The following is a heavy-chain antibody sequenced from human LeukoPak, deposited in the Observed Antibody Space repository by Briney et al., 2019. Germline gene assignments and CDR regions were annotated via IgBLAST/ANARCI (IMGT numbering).Heavy chain of an antibody. CDR1: GYTFSSYD. CDR3: ARNRKKPIYGSGGCYSGDAFDI. CDR2: ISYDGSNK. J-gene: IGHJ3*02. D-gene: IGHD3-10*01. V-gene: IGHV3-30-3*01. Sequence: GGSLRLSCAASGYTFSSYDMHCVRQAPGKGLEGVAVISYDGSNKYYADSVKRRFTISRDNSKHKLYLQMNRLRAEDTAVYYCARNRKKPIYGSGGCYSGDAFDIWGQGTMVTVSS.